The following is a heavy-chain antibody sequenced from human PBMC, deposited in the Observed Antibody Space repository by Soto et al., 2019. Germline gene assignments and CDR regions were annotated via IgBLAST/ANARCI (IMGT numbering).Heavy chain of an antibody. CDR1: GYSMTSGYY. Sequence: PSETLSLTCAVSGYSMTSGYYWGWVRQPPGKGLEWLGSIYHGGSLYYNPSLKSRVTISLDTSKNHFSLDLTSVTAADTAVYYCTTTVDYYGMDVWGQGTTVTVSS. CDR2: IYHGGSL. CDR3: TTTVDYYGMDV. D-gene: IGHD1-1*01. J-gene: IGHJ6*02. V-gene: IGHV4-38-2*01.